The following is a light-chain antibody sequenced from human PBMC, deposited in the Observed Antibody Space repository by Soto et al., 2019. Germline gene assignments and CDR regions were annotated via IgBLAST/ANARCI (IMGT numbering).Light chain of an antibody. V-gene: IGLV1-51*01. CDR1: SSNIGGNY. CDR3: GTWDSSLDTVV. J-gene: IGLJ2*01. CDR2: DNY. Sequence: QAVVAQPPSISAAPGQTVTISCSGSSSNIGGNYVSWYQHVPRTAPKLLIYDNYKRASGSPDRFSASKSGTSATLGITGLQTGDEADYYCGTWDSSLDTVVFGGGTKLTVL.